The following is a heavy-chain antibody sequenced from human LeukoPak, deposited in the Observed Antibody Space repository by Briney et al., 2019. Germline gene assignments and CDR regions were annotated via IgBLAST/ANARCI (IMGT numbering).Heavy chain of an antibody. CDR3: ARVIAAAGIDYFDY. Sequence: PGGSLRLSCAASGFTFSNYWMGWVRQAPGKGLEWVANIKQDGSEKRYVDPVKGRFTISRDNSKNTLYLQMNSLRAEDTAVYYCARVIAAAGIDYFDYWGQGTLVTVSS. D-gene: IGHD6-13*01. V-gene: IGHV3-7*01. CDR2: IKQDGSEK. J-gene: IGHJ4*02. CDR1: GFTFSNYW.